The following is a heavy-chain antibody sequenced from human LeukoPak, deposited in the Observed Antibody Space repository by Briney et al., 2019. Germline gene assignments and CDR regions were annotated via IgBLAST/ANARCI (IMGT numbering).Heavy chain of an antibody. CDR3: ARLGPSSGYYLYYFDY. Sequence: PSETLSLTCTVSGGSISSYYWSWIRQPPGKGLEWIGEINHSGSTNYNPSLKSRVTISVDTSKNQFSLKLSSVTAADTAVYYCARLGPSSGYYLYYFDYWGQGTLVTVSS. J-gene: IGHJ4*02. CDR2: INHSGST. D-gene: IGHD3-22*01. CDR1: GGSISSYY. V-gene: IGHV4-34*01.